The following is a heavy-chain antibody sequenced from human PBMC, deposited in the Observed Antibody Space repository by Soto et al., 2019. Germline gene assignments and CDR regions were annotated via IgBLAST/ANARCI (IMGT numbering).Heavy chain of an antibody. CDR1: GFTCRSYG. Sequence: PVVSLRICCASSGFTCRSYGMHWVRQAPGKGLEWVAVISYDGSNKYYADSVKGRFTISRDNSKNTLYLQMNSLRAEDTAVYYCAKDQEVVAALSGMDVWGQGTKVPVSS. D-gene: IGHD2-15*01. CDR2: ISYDGSNK. J-gene: IGHJ6*02. V-gene: IGHV3-30*18. CDR3: AKDQEVVAALSGMDV.